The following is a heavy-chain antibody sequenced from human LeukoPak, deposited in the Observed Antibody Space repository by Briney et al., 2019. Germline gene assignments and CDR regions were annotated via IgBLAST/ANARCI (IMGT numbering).Heavy chain of an antibody. CDR1: GFTFGDYA. J-gene: IGHJ4*02. CDR3: TRDNSDYDRSGYYYGGDY. Sequence: GGSLRLSCITSGFTFGDYAMSWVRQAPGRGLEWVGLIRSKPDGGTTEYVESVKDRFTISRDDSKSIAYLQMNSLKSEDTAVYFCTRDNSDYDRSGYYYGGDYWGQGTLVTVSS. D-gene: IGHD3-22*01. CDR2: IRSKPDGGTT. V-gene: IGHV3-49*04.